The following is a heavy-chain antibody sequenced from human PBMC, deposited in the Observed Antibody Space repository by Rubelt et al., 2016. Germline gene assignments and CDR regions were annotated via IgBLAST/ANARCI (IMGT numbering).Heavy chain of an antibody. CDR1: GYTFTTYG. CDR3: ARGYCSSANCLFNWFDP. D-gene: IGHD2-2*01. J-gene: IGHJ5*02. CDR2: IRTYNGNT. Sequence: QVQLVQSGAEVKKPGASVKVSCKASGYTFTTYGISWVRQAPGQGLEWLGWIRTYNGNTHDAQKLQGRVTMTTDTSTSTSYMELRSLRSDDTAMYFCARGYCSSANCLFNWFDPWGQGTLVTVSS. V-gene: IGHV1-18*01.